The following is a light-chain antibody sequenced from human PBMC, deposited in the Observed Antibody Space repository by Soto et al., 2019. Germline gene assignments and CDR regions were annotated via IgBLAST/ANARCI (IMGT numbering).Light chain of an antibody. V-gene: IGKV3-20*01. CDR1: QSVNNDY. CDR2: GAS. Sequence: ETVLTQSPGTLSLSPGERATLSCRATQSVNNDYLAWYQQRPGLAPRLLIFGASGRATGIPDRFSGSGSVTDFTLTISILEPEDFAIYYCQQYGTSPLTFGGGTKLEIK. J-gene: IGKJ4*01. CDR3: QQYGTSPLT.